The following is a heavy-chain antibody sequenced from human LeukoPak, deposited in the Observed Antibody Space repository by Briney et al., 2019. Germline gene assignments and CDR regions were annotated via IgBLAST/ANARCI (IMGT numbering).Heavy chain of an antibody. CDR3: AKAAPRIAARPYMDV. CDR2: IRYDGSNK. V-gene: IGHV3-30*02. J-gene: IGHJ6*03. CDR1: GFTFSSYG. D-gene: IGHD6-6*01. Sequence: GGSLRLSCAASGFTFSSYGMHWVRQAPGKGPEWVAFIRYDGSNKYYADSVKGRFTISRDNSKNTLYLQMNSLRAEDTAVYYCAKAAPRIAARPYMDVWGKGTTVTVSS.